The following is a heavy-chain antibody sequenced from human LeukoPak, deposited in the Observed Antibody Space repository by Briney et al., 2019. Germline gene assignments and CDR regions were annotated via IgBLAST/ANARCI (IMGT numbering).Heavy chain of an antibody. CDR1: GGSISSGYY. D-gene: IGHD3-3*02. CDR2: IYHSGST. J-gene: IGHJ4*02. V-gene: IGHV4-38-2*02. CDR3: ARGLAPVDY. Sequence: PSETLSLTCTVSGGSISSGYYWGWIRQPPGKGLEWIGSIYHSGSTYYNPSLKSRVTITVDTSKNQFSLKLSSVTAADTAVYCCARGLAPVDYWGQGTLVTVSS.